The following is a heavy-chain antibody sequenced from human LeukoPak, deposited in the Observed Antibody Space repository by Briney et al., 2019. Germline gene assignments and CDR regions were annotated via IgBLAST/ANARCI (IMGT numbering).Heavy chain of an antibody. D-gene: IGHD3-22*01. V-gene: IGHV3-64*01. J-gene: IGHJ6*04. Sequence: PGGSLRLSCAASGFTFSSYAMHWVRQAPGKGLEYVSAISSNGGSTYYANSVKGRFTISRDNSKNTLYLQMGSLRAEDMAVYYCARVNYDSSGSPDVWGKGTTVTVSS. CDR2: ISSNGGST. CDR3: ARVNYDSSGSPDV. CDR1: GFTFSSYA.